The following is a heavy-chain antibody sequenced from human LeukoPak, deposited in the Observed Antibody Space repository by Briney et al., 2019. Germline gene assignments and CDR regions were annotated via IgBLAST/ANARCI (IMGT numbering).Heavy chain of an antibody. CDR2: IKYDGSST. J-gene: IGHJ4*02. CDR3: ARGGSYFVH. Sequence: GGSLRLSCRVSGFALTSYWMHWVRQVPGKGLVWVARIKYDGSSTNYADFVKGRFTLSRDNAKNSLYLQMNSLRAEDTAVYYCARGGSYFVHWGQGTLVTVSS. CDR1: GFALTSYW. V-gene: IGHV3-74*01. D-gene: IGHD3-16*01.